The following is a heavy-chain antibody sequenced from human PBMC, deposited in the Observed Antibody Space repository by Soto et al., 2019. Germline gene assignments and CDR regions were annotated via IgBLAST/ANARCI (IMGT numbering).Heavy chain of an antibody. Sequence: QDHLVESGGGVVQPGTSLRLSCAASGFTFNTYGMHWVRQAPGKGLEWVAVISYDGSDKFYAYSVKGRFTISRDNSKNTLYLQMSSLRPEDTAIYYCAKSPNFYCSSPNCYKYYFDYWGQGTLVTVSS. CDR2: ISYDGSDK. CDR3: AKSPNFYCSSPNCYKYYFDY. J-gene: IGHJ4*02. V-gene: IGHV3-30*18. D-gene: IGHD2-2*02. CDR1: GFTFNTYG.